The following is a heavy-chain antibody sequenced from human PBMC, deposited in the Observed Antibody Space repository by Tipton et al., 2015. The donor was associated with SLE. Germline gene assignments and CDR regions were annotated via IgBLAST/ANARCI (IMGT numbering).Heavy chain of an antibody. Sequence: TLSLTCAVSGYSIRSGFYWGWIRQPPGKGLEWIGYIYYSGSTNYNPSLKSRVTISVDTSKNQFSLKLSSVTAADTAVYYCARDDPRYYYGMDVWGQGTTVTVSS. CDR3: ARDDPRYYYGMDV. CDR2: IYYSGST. V-gene: IGHV4-61*01. CDR1: GYSIRSGFY. J-gene: IGHJ6*02.